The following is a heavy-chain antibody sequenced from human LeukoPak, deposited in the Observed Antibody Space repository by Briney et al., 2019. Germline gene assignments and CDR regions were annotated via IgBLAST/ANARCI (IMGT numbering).Heavy chain of an antibody. V-gene: IGHV3-21*06. J-gene: IGHJ4*02. CDR2: IDGDGTLK. D-gene: IGHD6-19*01. Sequence: PGGSLRLSCSGSGFTSRSYTMTWVRQAPGKGLEWVSSIDGDGTLKYYADSLKGRFTISRDNANNSVYLQMNTLTADDSGLYFCARDYSSGWFGKGAYWGQGTRVLVSS. CDR3: ARDYSSGWFGKGAY. CDR1: GFTSRSYT.